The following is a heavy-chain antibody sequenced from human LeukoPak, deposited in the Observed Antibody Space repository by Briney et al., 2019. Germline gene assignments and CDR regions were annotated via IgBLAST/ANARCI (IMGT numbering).Heavy chain of an antibody. CDR2: TSYDGSNK. CDR1: GFTFSSYA. J-gene: IGHJ4*02. V-gene: IGHV3-30*04. D-gene: IGHD3-10*01. Sequence: PGRSLRLSCAASGFTFSSYAMHWVRQAPGKGLEWVAVTSYDGSNKYYADSVKGRFTISRDNSKNTLYLQMNSLRAEDTAVYYCASGSGSYYRIDYWGQGTLVTVSS. CDR3: ASGSGSYYRIDY.